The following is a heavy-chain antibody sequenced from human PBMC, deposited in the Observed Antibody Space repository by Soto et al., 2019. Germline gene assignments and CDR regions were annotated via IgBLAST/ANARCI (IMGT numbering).Heavy chain of an antibody. CDR3: GSSASPDAY. D-gene: IGHD3-22*01. V-gene: IGHV3-48*01. CDR2: INSGSTSV. Sequence: EVQLVESGGRLVQPGGSLRLSCVASEFIFNRYSMNWVRQAPGKGLEWISYINSGSTSVFYADSVKGRFTISRDNAKNSLYMQMNSLRPEDTAVYYCGSSASPDAYWGQGTLVSVSS. CDR1: EFIFNRYS. J-gene: IGHJ4*02.